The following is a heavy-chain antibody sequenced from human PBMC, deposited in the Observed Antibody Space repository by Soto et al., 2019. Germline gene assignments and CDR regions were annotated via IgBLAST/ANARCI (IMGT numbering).Heavy chain of an antibody. CDR1: GFTFDDYT. CDR2: ISWDGGST. Sequence: EVQLVESGGVVVQPGGSLRLSCAASGFTFDDYTMHWVRQAPGKGLEWVSLISWDGGSTYYADSVKGRFTISRDNSKNSLYLQMNSLRTEDTALYYCAKDIGESYYVSIDYWGQGTLVTVSS. D-gene: IGHD1-26*01. CDR3: AKDIGESYYVSIDY. V-gene: IGHV3-43*01. J-gene: IGHJ4*02.